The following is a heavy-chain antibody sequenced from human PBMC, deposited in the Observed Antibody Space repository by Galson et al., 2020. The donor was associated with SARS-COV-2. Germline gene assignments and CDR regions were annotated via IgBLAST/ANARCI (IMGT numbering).Heavy chain of an antibody. Sequence: MNVRGDRTYYADSVKGRFTISRDNSKNTLFLQMNSLRAEDTAIYYCAKRDTSGFYNDYWGQGTLVTVSS. D-gene: IGHD3-22*01. J-gene: IGHJ4*02. CDR2: MNVRGDRT. CDR3: AKRDTSGFYNDY. V-gene: IGHV3-23*01.